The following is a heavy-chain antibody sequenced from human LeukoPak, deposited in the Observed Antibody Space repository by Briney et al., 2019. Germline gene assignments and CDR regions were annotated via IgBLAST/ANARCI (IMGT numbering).Heavy chain of an antibody. J-gene: IGHJ4*02. CDR2: INPNSGGT. D-gene: IGHD2-2*01. V-gene: IGHV1-2*02. Sequence: ASVEVSCKASGYTFTGFYMHWVRQAPGQGLEWMGWINPNSGGTNYAQKFQGRVTMTTDTSTSTAYMELRSLRSDDTAVYYCAREVQSCTSTTCYLPFDYWGQGTLVTVSS. CDR1: GYTFTGFY. CDR3: AREVQSCTSTTCYLPFDY.